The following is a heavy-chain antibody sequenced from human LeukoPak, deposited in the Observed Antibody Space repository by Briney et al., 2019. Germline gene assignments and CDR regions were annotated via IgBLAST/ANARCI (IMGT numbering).Heavy chain of an antibody. J-gene: IGHJ6*02. CDR2: ISYDGSNK. CDR3: ARDTAVERWLQSHYYYGMGV. CDR1: GFTFSSYA. V-gene: IGHV3-30-3*01. Sequence: PGRSLRLSCAASGFTFSSYAIHWVRQAPGKGLEWVGVISYDGSNKYYADSVKGRFTISRDNSKNTLYLQMNSLRAEDTAVYYCARDTAVERWLQSHYYYGMGVWGQGTTVTVSS. D-gene: IGHD5-24*01.